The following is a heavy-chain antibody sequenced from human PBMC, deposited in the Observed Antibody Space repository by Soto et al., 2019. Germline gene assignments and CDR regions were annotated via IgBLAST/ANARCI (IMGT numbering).Heavy chain of an antibody. J-gene: IGHJ4*02. CDR3: ARHYYDSSGYYPPYYFDY. Sequence: SETLSLTCAVYGGSFSGYYWSWIRQPPGKGLEWIGEINHSGSTNYNPSLKSRVTISVDTSKNQFSLKLSSVTAADTAVYYCARHYYDSSGYYPPYYFDYWGQGTLVTVSS. CDR2: INHSGST. CDR1: GGSFSGYY. V-gene: IGHV4-34*01. D-gene: IGHD3-22*01.